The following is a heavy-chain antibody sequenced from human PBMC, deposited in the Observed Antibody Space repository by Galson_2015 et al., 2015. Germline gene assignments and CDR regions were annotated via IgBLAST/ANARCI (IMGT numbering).Heavy chain of an antibody. CDR1: GFIFSSLD. CDR3: AKVRSTILGAVIALDY. D-gene: IGHD3-3*01. J-gene: IGHJ4*02. Sequence: SLRLSCAASGFIFSSLDMNWDRQAPGKGLEWVSYNSSSGTTVYYADSVKGRFTISRDNSKNTLYLQMNSLRVEDTAVYYCAKVRSTILGAVIALDYWGQGTLVTVSS. V-gene: IGHV3-48*03. CDR2: NSSSGTTV.